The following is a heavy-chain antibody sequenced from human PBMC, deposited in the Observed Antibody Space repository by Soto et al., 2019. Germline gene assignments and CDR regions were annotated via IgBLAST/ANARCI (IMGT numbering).Heavy chain of an antibody. Sequence: PGESLKISCKGSGYSFASYWIGWVRQMPGRGLEWMGIIYPGDSDTRYSPSVQGQVTISADKSISTAYLQWSSLKASDTAMYYCARDVDSSGWLIWGQGTLVTVSS. CDR3: ARDVDSSGWLI. V-gene: IGHV5-51*01. CDR1: GYSFASYW. J-gene: IGHJ4*02. CDR2: IYPGDSDT. D-gene: IGHD6-19*01.